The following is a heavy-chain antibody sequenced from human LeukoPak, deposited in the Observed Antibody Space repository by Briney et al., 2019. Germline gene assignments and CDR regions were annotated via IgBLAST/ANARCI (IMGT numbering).Heavy chain of an antibody. V-gene: IGHV4-59*01. J-gene: IGHJ4*02. CDR1: GDSFTSYY. D-gene: IGHD2-21*02. Sequence: SETLSLTCTVSGDSFTSYYWSWIRQPPGKGLEWIGHIYYSGNTNYNPSLKSRVTISVDTSKNQFSLKLSSVTAAGTAVYYCASQHLLLYYFDYWGQGTLVTVSS. CDR3: ASQHLLLYYFDY. CDR2: IYYSGNT.